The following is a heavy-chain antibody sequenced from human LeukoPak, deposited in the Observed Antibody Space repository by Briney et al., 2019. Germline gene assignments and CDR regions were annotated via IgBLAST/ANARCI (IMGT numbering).Heavy chain of an antibody. CDR1: GFTFSSYW. V-gene: IGHV3-74*01. CDR3: ARARDGYNSSRASDY. Sequence: GGSLRLSCAASGFTFSSYWMHWVRQAPGKGLVWVSRINGDGSSTSYADSVKGRFTISRDNAKNTLYLQVNSLRAEDTAVYYCARARDGYNSSRASDYWGQGTLVTVSS. J-gene: IGHJ4*02. D-gene: IGHD5-24*01. CDR2: INGDGSST.